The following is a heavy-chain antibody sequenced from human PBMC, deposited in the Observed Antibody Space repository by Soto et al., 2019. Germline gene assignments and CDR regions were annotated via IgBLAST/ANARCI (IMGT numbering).Heavy chain of an antibody. J-gene: IGHJ6*04. CDR1: GFTFSDYW. CDR2: ISADGSSI. Sequence: EVQLVESGGGSVQPGGSLRLSCAASGFTFSDYWMHWVRQAPGKGLVWVSRISADGSSISYVDSVKGRFTISRDNAENTVYLQMNSLRAEDTAVYYCARDPAAPVSVDVWGRGTTVTVSS. CDR3: ARDPAAPVSVDV. V-gene: IGHV3-74*01.